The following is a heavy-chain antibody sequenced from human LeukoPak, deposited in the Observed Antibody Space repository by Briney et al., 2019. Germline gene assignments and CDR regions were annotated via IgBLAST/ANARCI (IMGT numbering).Heavy chain of an antibody. J-gene: IGHJ4*02. V-gene: IGHV4-59*01. CDR3: ARGDDYGGNRFDY. CDR1: GGSISSYY. CDR2: IYYSGST. D-gene: IGHD4-23*01. Sequence: SETLSLTCTVSGGSISSYYWSWTRQPPGKGLGWIGYIYYSGSTNYNPSLKSRVTISVDTSKNQFSLKLSSVTAADTAVYYCARGDDYGGNRFDYWGQGTLVTVSS.